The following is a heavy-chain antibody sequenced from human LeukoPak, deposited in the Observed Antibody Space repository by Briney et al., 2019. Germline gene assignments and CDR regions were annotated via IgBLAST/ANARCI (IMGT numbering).Heavy chain of an antibody. CDR2: NNPNSGGT. Sequence: ASVKVSCKASGYTFTGYYMHWVRQAPGQGLEWMGWNNPNSGGTNYAQKFQGWVTMTRDTSISTAYMELSRLRSDDTAVYYCARDASNRLVVPAAPPDWFDPWGQGTLVTVSS. CDR1: GYTFTGYY. CDR3: ARDASNRLVVPAAPPDWFDP. V-gene: IGHV1-2*04. J-gene: IGHJ5*02. D-gene: IGHD2-2*01.